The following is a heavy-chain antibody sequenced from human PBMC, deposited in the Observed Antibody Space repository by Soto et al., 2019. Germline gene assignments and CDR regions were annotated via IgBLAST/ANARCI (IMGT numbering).Heavy chain of an antibody. V-gene: IGHV3-48*02. J-gene: IGHJ2*01. Sequence: PGKGLEWVSYISSSSSTIYYADSVKGRFTISRDNAKNSLYLQMNSLRDEDTAVYYCTRDVFFFQAEDGIRDVRSVSAFLLNLSSDL. D-gene: IGHD3-10*02. CDR2: ISSSSSTI. CDR3: TRDVFFFQAEDGIRDVRSVSAFLLNLSSDL.